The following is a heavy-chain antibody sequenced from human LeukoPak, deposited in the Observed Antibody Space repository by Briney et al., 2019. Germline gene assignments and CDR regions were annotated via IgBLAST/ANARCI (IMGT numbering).Heavy chain of an antibody. Sequence: PSETLSLTCTDSGGSISSYYWSWIRQPPGKGLEWIGYTYSGSTNYNPSLKSRVTISVDTSKNQFSLKLSSMTAADTAVYYCARDPGPWFDPWGQGTLVTVSS. CDR1: GGSISSYY. CDR2: TYSGST. J-gene: IGHJ5*02. CDR3: ARDPGPWFDP. V-gene: IGHV4-59*01. D-gene: IGHD7-27*01.